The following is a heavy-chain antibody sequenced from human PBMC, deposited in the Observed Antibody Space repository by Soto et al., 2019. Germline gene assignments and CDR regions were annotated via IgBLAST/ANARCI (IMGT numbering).Heavy chain of an antibody. CDR3: ASSIDYYGSGSYYNWFDP. CDR1: GGTFSSYT. V-gene: IGHV1-69*02. D-gene: IGHD3-10*01. Sequence: ASVKVSCKASGGTFSSYTISWVRQAPGQGLEWIGRIIPIFGIANYAQKFQGRVTITADKSTSTAYMELSSLRSEDTAVYYCASSIDYYGSGSYYNWFDPWGQGTLVTVSS. J-gene: IGHJ5*02. CDR2: IIPIFGIA.